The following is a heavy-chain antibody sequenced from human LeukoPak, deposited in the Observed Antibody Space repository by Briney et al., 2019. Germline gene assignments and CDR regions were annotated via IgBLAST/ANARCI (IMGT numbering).Heavy chain of an antibody. Sequence: SETLSLTCTVSGGSISSYYWSWIRQPAGEGLEWIGRIYTSGSTNYNPSLKSRVTMSVDTSKNQFPLKLSSVTAADTAVYYCARHRGSSSSRCPFDYWGQGTLVTVPS. CDR1: GGSISSYY. D-gene: IGHD6-6*01. V-gene: IGHV4-4*07. J-gene: IGHJ4*02. CDR2: IYTSGST. CDR3: ARHRGSSSSRCPFDY.